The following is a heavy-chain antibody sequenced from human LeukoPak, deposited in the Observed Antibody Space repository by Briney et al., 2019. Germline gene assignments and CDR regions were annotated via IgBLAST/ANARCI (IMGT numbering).Heavy chain of an antibody. CDR3: ARGRDYFDY. J-gene: IGHJ4*02. Sequence: GASVKVSCKASGGTFSSYAISWVRQAPGQGLEWMGGIIPIFGTANYAQKFQGRVTITANESTSTAYMELRSLRSDDTAVYYCARGRDYFDYWGQGTLVTVSS. V-gene: IGHV1-69*13. D-gene: IGHD3-10*01. CDR1: GGTFSSYA. CDR2: IIPIFGTA.